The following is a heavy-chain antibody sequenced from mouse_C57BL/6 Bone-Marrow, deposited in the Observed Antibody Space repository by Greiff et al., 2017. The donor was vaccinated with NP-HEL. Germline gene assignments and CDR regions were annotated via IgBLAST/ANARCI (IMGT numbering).Heavy chain of an antibody. J-gene: IGHJ2*01. Sequence: QVQLQQPGAELVKPGASVKLSCKASGYTFTSYWITWVKQRPGQGLEWIGDISPGSGSTNYNEKFKSKATLTVDTSSSTAYMQLSSLTSEDSAVYYCARGDYYGSSFYFDYWGQGTTLTVSS. CDR2: ISPGSGST. D-gene: IGHD1-1*01. CDR1: GYTFTSYW. CDR3: ARGDYYGSSFYFDY. V-gene: IGHV1-55*01.